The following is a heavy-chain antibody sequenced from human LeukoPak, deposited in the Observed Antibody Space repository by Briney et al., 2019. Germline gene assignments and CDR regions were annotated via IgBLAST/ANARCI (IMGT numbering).Heavy chain of an antibody. CDR3: ARDTSAGLNWFDP. D-gene: IGHD3/OR15-3a*01. J-gene: IGHJ5*02. Sequence: GGSLRLSCAASGFTFSSYSMNWVRQAPGKGLELVSYISSTGSTIFYADSVKGRFTISRDNAKNSLYLQMNSLRAEDTAVYYCARDTSAGLNWFDPWGQGTLVTVSS. V-gene: IGHV3-48*04. CDR2: ISSTGSTI. CDR1: GFTFSSYS.